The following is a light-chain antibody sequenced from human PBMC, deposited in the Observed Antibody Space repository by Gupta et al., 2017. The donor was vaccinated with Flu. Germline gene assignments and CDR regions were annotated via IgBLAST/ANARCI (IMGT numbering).Light chain of an antibody. CDR1: QSVLKSSNTMSY. V-gene: IGKV4-1*01. Sequence: DIVMTPFPASLAVSLGERATINCKSSQSVLKSSNTMSYLAWYQQKPGQPPKLLIYWTSTRASGVPDRCRGSGSGTDFTLTINNLQAEDVAVYYCQQYYTTPPMYTFGQGTKVEI. J-gene: IGKJ2*01. CDR2: WTS. CDR3: QQYYTTPPMYT.